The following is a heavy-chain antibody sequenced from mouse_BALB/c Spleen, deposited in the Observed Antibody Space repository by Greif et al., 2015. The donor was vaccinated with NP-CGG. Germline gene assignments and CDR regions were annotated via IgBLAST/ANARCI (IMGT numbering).Heavy chain of an antibody. V-gene: IGHV1-54*01. Sequence: VQRVESGAELVRPGTSVKVSCKASGYAFTNYLIEWVKRRPGQGLEWIGVINPGSGGTNYNEKFKGKATLTADKSSSTAYMQLSSLTSDDSAVYFCARSQLGTYFDYWGQGTTLTVSS. CDR3: ARSQLGTYFDY. D-gene: IGHD3-1*01. CDR2: INPGSGGT. CDR1: GYAFTNYL. J-gene: IGHJ2*01.